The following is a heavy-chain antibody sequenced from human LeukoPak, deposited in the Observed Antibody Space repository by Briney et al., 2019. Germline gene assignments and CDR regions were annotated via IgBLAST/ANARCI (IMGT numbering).Heavy chain of an antibody. V-gene: IGHV4-31*03. CDR2: IYYSGST. CDR1: GGSISSGGYN. J-gene: IGHJ6*04. Sequence: SQTLSLTCTVSGGSISSGGYNWSWIRQHPGRGLEWIGYIYYSGSTYYNPSLKSRVTISVDTSKNQFSLKLSSVTAADTAVYYCARSYSYGYYYYYGMDVWGKGTTVTVSS. D-gene: IGHD5-18*01. CDR3: ARSYSYGYYYYYGMDV.